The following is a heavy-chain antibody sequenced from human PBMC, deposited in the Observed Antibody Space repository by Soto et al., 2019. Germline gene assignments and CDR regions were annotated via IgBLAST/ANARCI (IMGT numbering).Heavy chain of an antibody. D-gene: IGHD3-3*01. CDR2: INPATGAA. J-gene: IGHJ3*02. Sequence: QLHLVQSGAVVKKPGASVTVSCSASGYPVTAYYMHWVRQAPGRGLEWMGGINPATGAAKYTQTFQGRGTMTRDTSTSTVFMELSGLTSEDTAVCYCARGGGVGVAGSAAFDMWGQGTLVTVSS. V-gene: IGHV1-2*02. CDR1: GYPVTAYY. CDR3: ARGGGVGVAGSAAFDM.